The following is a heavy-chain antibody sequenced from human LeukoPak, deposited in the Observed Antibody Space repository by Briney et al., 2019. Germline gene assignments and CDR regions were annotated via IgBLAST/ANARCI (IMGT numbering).Heavy chain of an antibody. CDR1: GYTFTSYG. D-gene: IGHD3-22*01. V-gene: IGHV1-18*01. CDR3: AGSWDYDSSGYYPY. CDR2: ISAYNGNT. Sequence: GASVKVSCKASGYTFTSYGISWVRQAPGQGLEWMGWISAYNGNTNYAQKLQGRVTMTTDTSTSTAYMELRSLRSDDTAVYYCAGSWDYDSSGYYPYWGQGTLVTVSS. J-gene: IGHJ4*02.